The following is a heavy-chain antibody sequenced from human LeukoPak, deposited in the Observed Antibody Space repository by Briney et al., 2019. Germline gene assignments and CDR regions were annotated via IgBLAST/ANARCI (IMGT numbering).Heavy chain of an antibody. Sequence: PSETLSLTCAVYGGSFSGYYWSWIRQPPGEGLEWIGEINHSGSTNYNPSLKSRVTISVDTSKNQFSLKLSSVTAADTAVYYCARGRRDYSSGWYYDLYYFDYWGQGTLVTVSS. CDR2: INHSGST. J-gene: IGHJ4*02. D-gene: IGHD6-19*01. CDR1: GGSFSGYY. V-gene: IGHV4-34*01. CDR3: ARGRRDYSSGWYYDLYYFDY.